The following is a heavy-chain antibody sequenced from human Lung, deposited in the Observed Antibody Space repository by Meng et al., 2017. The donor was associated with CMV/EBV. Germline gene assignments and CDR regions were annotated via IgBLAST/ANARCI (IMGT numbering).Heavy chain of an antibody. CDR2: INPNSGGT. V-gene: IGHV1-2*02. CDR3: ARGVNYDILTGP. J-gene: IGHJ5*02. CDR1: GYTFTGYY. Sequence: ASXXVSXKASGYTFTGYYMLWVRQAPGQGLEWMGWINPNSGGTNYAQKFQGRVTMTRDTSISTAYMELSRLRSDDTAVYYCARGVNYDILTGPWGQGTLVTVSS. D-gene: IGHD3-9*01.